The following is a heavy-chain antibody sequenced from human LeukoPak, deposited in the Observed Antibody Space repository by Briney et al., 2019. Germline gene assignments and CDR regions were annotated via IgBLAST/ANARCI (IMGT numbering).Heavy chain of an antibody. V-gene: IGHV4-59*01. CDR2: IYYSGST. J-gene: IGHJ4*02. D-gene: IGHD3-22*01. CDR1: GCSISSYY. Sequence: VKPSETLSLTCTVSGCSISSYYWSWIRQPPGKGLEWIGYIYYSGSTNYNPSLKSRVTISVDTSKNQFSLKLSSVTAADTAVYYCASRTMIVGSFDYWGQGTLVTVSS. CDR3: ASRTMIVGSFDY.